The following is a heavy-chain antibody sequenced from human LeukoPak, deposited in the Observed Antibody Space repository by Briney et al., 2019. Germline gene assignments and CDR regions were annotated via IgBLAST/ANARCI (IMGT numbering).Heavy chain of an antibody. J-gene: IGHJ4*02. CDR3: ASGYCSSTSCYTPMGY. Sequence: GGSLRLSCAASGFTFSSYWMSWVRQAPGKGLEWVANIKQDGSEKYYVDSVKGRFTISRDNAKNSLYLQMNSLRAEDTAVYYCASGYCSSTSCYTPMGYWGQGTLVTVSS. CDR1: GFTFSSYW. CDR2: IKQDGSEK. D-gene: IGHD2-2*02. V-gene: IGHV3-7*01.